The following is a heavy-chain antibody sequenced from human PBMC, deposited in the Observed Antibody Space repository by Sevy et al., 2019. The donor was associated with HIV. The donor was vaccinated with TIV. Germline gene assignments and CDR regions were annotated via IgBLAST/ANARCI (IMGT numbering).Heavy chain of an antibody. CDR1: GFTLNNYW. V-gene: IGHV3-7*01. D-gene: IGHD6-13*01. J-gene: IGHJ4*02. CDR3: VRAIAKDGSF. Sequence: GGSLRLSCVASGFTLNNYWMHWVRQAPGKGLEWVANINQDGGVTYYVDSVRGRFTISRDNDRNLVFLQMNSLRVDDTALYFCVRAIAKDGSFWGQRTLVTVSS. CDR2: INQDGGVT.